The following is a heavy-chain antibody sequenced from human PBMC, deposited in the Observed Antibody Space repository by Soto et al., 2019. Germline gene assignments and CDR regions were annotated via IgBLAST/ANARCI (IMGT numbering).Heavy chain of an antibody. CDR3: ARENTGWPDALVR. Sequence: EVQVVESGGGLVQPGGSLRLSCATSKFTFSAYAMTWVRQAPGEGLEWVSSISGSGGGTSYADSVKGRFSMSRDNSKNTLYLQMNSLRAEDTAVYYCARENTGWPDALVRWGQGTVVTVSS. CDR2: ISGSGGGT. J-gene: IGHJ3*02. V-gene: IGHV3-23*04. CDR1: KFTFSAYA. D-gene: IGHD6-19*01.